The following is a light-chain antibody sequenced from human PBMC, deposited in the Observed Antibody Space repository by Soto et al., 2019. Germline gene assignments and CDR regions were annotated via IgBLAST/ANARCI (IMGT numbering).Light chain of an antibody. CDR3: NSYTGGNPSYV. CDR1: SSDVGGYDY. Sequence: QSALTQPPSASGSPGQSVTISCTGTSSDVGGYDYVSWYQQHPGKAPKLMIYEVTIRPSGVSDRFSGSKSGNTASLTVSGLQAEDEADYYCNSYTGGNPSYVFGTGTKV. V-gene: IGLV2-8*01. J-gene: IGLJ1*01. CDR2: EVT.